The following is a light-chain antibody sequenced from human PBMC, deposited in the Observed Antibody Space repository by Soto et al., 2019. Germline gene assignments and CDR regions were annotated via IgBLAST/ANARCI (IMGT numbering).Light chain of an antibody. V-gene: IGKV3-11*01. CDR3: QQRNNWPLT. CDR1: QSVSSY. J-gene: IGKJ4*01. Sequence: EIVLTQSPGTLSLSPGERATLSCRASQSVSSYLAWYQQKPGQSPRLLIYDASNRATGIPARFSGSGSGTDFTLTISSLEPEEFAVYYCQQRNNWPLTVGGGTKVDIK. CDR2: DAS.